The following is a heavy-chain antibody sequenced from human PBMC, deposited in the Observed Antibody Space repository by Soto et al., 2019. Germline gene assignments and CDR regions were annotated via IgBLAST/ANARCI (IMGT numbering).Heavy chain of an antibody. D-gene: IGHD6-13*01. CDR3: ALGYSSSWYIYFQH. CDR1: GFSLSTSGVG. V-gene: IGHV2-5*02. Sequence: SGPTLVNPTQTLTLTCTFSGFSLSTSGVGVGWIRQPPGKALEWLALIYWDDDKRYSPSLKSRLTITKDTSKNQVVLTMTNMDPVDTATYYCALGYSSSWYIYFQHWGQGTLVTVAS. CDR2: IYWDDDK. J-gene: IGHJ1*01.